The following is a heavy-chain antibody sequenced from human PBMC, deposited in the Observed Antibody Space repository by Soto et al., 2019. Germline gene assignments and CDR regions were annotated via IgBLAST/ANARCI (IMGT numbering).Heavy chain of an antibody. CDR3: ASVDTALVVNWFDL. Sequence: ASVKVSCKASGYPFSSYGISWIRQAPGQGLEWMGWISGYDYKTDYAQNFQGRVTLTTEGSTAYMELRSLTSDDTAVYYCASVDTALVVNWFDLWGPGTLVTVSS. D-gene: IGHD5-18*01. J-gene: IGHJ5*02. CDR2: ISGYDYKT. V-gene: IGHV1-18*01. CDR1: GYPFSSYG.